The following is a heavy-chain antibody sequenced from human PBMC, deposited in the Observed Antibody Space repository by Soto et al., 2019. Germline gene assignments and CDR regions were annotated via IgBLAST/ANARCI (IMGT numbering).Heavy chain of an antibody. CDR1: GFTFSSYA. J-gene: IGHJ4*03. CDR3: ARDSYVAAPGDYFDY. Sequence: GGSLRLSCAASGFTFSSYAMNWVRQAPGKGLEWVSSISGSGSSVYYADSVKGRFTISRDLSKKTVYLQMNSLRGEDTAVYYCARDSYVAAPGDYFDYWGHGTLVTVSS. V-gene: IGHV3-23*01. CDR2: ISGSGSSV. D-gene: IGHD3-10*02.